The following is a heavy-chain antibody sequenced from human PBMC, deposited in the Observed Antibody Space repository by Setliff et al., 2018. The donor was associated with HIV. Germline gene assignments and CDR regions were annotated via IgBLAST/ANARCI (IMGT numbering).Heavy chain of an antibody. J-gene: IGHJ4*02. Sequence: SETLSLTCTVSGGSFTSRSYYWGWIRQPPGKGLEWIGSIFYSGITYYNPSLKSRVTISVDTSKNQFSLNLTSVTAADTAVYFCARQGLTMNPGVPAPILYFFDYWGQGILVTVSS. V-gene: IGHV4-39*01. CDR3: ARQGLTMNPGVPAPILYFFDY. CDR2: IFYSGIT. D-gene: IGHD3-10*01. CDR1: GGSFTSRSYY.